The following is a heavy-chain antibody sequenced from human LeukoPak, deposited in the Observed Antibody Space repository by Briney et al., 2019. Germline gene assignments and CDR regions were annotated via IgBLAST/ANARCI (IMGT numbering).Heavy chain of an antibody. CDR1: GGSISSSSYY. D-gene: IGHD3-10*01. V-gene: IGHV4-61*05. J-gene: IGHJ5*02. CDR2: IYYSGST. Sequence: SETLSLTCTVSGGSISSSSYYWGWIRQPPGKGLEWIGYIYYSGSTNYNPSLKSRVTISVDTSKNQFSLKLSSVTAADTAVYYCALGFPVPNWFDPWGQGTLVTVSS. CDR3: ALGFPVPNWFDP.